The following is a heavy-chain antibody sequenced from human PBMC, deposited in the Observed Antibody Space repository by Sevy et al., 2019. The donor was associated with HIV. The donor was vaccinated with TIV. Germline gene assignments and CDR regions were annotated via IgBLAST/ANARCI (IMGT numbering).Heavy chain of an antibody. D-gene: IGHD3-22*01. J-gene: IGHJ4*02. CDR1: GYTLSGLS. CDR3: ATTKDYYENSGDPFDY. CDR2: FDPEDDET. Sequence: ASVKVSCKVSGYTLSGLSMHWVRQAPGKGLEWVASFDPEDDETIYAQKFQGRVTMTEDTSTDTAYMELRSLRSADTAVYYCATTKDYYENSGDPFDYWGQGTLVTVSS. V-gene: IGHV1-24*01.